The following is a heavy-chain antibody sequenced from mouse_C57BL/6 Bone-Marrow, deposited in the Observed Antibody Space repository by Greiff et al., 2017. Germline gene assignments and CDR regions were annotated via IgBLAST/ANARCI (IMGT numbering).Heavy chain of an antibody. CDR2: ISSGGSYT. CDR1: GFTFSSYG. J-gene: IGHJ4*01. V-gene: IGHV5-6*01. D-gene: IGHD1-1*01. CDR3: ARLITTVVAKDAMDY. Sequence: DVHLVESGGDLVKPGGSLKLSCAASGFTFSSYGMSWVRQTPDKRLEWVATISSGGSYTYYPDSVKGRFTISRDNAKNTLYLQMSSLKSEDTAMYYCARLITTVVAKDAMDYWGQGTSVTVSS.